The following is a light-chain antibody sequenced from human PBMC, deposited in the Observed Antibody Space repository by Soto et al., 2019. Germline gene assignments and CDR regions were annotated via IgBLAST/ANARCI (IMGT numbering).Light chain of an antibody. J-gene: IGLJ3*02. CDR1: SSNIGAPYD. CDR2: GNN. Sequence: QSVLTQPPSVSGAPGQRVTISCSGSSSNIGAPYDVHWYQQLPGAAPKLLIYGNNNRPSAVPDRFSGSKSGTSASLAIAGLQAEDVADYYCQSYDSSLRGSVFGGGTKVTVL. CDR3: QSYDSSLRGSV. V-gene: IGLV1-40*01.